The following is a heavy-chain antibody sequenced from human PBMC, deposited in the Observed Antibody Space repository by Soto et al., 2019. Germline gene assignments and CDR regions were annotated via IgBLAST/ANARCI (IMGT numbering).Heavy chain of an antibody. Sequence: QVQLQESGPGLVKPSETLSLACSVSGGSISSFYWSWIRQPPGKGLEWIGYFSYSGTSNYNPSLKSRVTISVDTSKNQFSLKLTSVTAADTXVXXCARXXXLGDXWGQGTLVTVSS. J-gene: IGHJ4*02. CDR3: ARXXXLGDX. CDR1: GGSISSFY. CDR2: FSYSGTS. V-gene: IGHV4-59*01.